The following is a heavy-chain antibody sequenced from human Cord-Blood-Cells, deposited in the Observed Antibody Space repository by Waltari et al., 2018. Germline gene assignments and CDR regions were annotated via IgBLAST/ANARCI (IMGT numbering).Heavy chain of an antibody. CDR2: IYYSGST. CDR1: GGSISSSSYY. J-gene: IGHJ4*02. CDR3: AGFYYYGSGSYFDY. D-gene: IGHD3-10*01. Sequence: QLQLQESGPGLVKPSETLSLTCTVSGGSISSSSYYWGWIRQPPGKGLEWIGSIYYSGSTYYNPSLKSRVTLSVDTSKNQFSLKLSSVTAADTAVYYCAGFYYYGSGSYFDYCGQGTLVTVSS. V-gene: IGHV4-39*01.